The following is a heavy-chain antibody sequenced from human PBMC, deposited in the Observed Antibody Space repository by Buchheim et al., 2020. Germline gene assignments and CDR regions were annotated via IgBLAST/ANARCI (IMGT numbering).Heavy chain of an antibody. CDR3: ATQELRGVSYFRH. CDR1: GYSFTTNW. V-gene: IGHV5-51*01. J-gene: IGHJ1*01. Sequence: EVQLVQSGAEVKEPGESLKISCKGSGYSFTTNWIGWVRQMPGKGLEWMGIIYPGDSDTRYSSSFQGQVPISADTSMSTAYPQWSSLKASDTAMYYCATQELRGVSYFRHWGQGTL. CDR2: IYPGDSDT. D-gene: IGHD3-10*01.